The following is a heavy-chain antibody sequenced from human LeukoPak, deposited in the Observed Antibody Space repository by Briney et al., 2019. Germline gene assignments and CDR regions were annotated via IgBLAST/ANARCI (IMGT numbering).Heavy chain of an antibody. D-gene: IGHD2-21*01. J-gene: IGHJ4*02. V-gene: IGHV3-66*01. CDR3: AKALVNAYLFDY. CDR2: IYSGGST. Sequence: GGSLRLSCAASGFTVSSKYMSWVRQAPGKGLEWVSAIYSGGSTYYADSVRGRFTISRDNSKNILYLQMNSLSPEDTAVYFWAKALVNAYLFDYWGQGTLVTVSP. CDR1: GFTVSSKY.